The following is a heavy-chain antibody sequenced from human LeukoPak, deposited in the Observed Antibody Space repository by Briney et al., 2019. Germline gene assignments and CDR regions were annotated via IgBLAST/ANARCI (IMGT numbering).Heavy chain of an antibody. CDR2: IRYDGINK. CDR3: AREPFRDGYNDY. J-gene: IGHJ4*02. CDR1: GFTFSNYN. D-gene: IGHD5-24*01. Sequence: GGSLRLSCIASGFTFSNYNIHWVRQAPGKGLEWVAFIRYDGINKYHADSVKGRFTISRDNSKNTLYLQMNSLRAEDTAVYYCAREPFRDGYNDYWGQGTLVTVSS. V-gene: IGHV3-30*02.